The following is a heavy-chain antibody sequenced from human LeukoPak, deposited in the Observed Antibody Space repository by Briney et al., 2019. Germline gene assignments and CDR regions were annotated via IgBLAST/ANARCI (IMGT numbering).Heavy chain of an antibody. CDR2: ISGSGGST. CDR1: GFTFSSYA. V-gene: IGHV3-23*01. CDR3: AKGRGYSYGYQGYFDY. J-gene: IGHJ4*02. Sequence: GGSLRLSCAASGFTFSSYAMSWVRQAPGKGLEWVSAISGSGGSTYYADSVKGRFTISRDNSKNTLYLQMNSLRAEDTAVYYCAKGRGYSYGYQGYFDYWGKGTLVTVSS. D-gene: IGHD5-18*01.